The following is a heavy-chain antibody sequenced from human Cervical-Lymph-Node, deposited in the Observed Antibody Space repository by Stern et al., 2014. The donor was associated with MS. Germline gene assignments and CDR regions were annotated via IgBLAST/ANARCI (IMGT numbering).Heavy chain of an antibody. CDR2: HIPVFTTT. D-gene: IGHD3-9*01. J-gene: IGHJ4*02. V-gene: IGHV1-69*01. CDR3: ARGHNILTGNFES. CDR1: GGTFSSNT. Sequence: QVQLVQSGAEVKKPGSSVKVSCKASGGTFSSNTISWVRQAPGQGLEWMWEHIPVFTTTNYAQKFRGRFTIAADESTSTYYMELSGLRSEDTAVFYCARGHNILTGNFESWGQGTLVIVSS.